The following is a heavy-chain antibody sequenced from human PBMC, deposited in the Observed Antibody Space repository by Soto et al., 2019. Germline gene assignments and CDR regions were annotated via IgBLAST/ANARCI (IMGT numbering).Heavy chain of an antibody. Sequence: EVQLVESGGGLVQPGGSLRLSCAASGFTVSSNYMSWVRQAPGKGLEWVSVIYSGGSTYYADSVKGRFTISRDNSKNTLYLQINSLRAEDTAVYYCARRGVGATTRAGVFDPWGQGTLVTVSS. V-gene: IGHV3-66*04. CDR3: ARRGVGATTRAGVFDP. CDR1: GFTVSSNY. CDR2: IYSGGST. J-gene: IGHJ5*02. D-gene: IGHD1-26*01.